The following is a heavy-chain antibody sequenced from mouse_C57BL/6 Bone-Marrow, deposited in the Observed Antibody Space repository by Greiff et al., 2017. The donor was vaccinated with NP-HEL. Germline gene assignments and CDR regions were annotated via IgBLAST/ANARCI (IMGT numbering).Heavy chain of an antibody. CDR3: ARSYYGNYPWFAY. Sequence: VQLQQSGPELVKPGASVKISCKASGYTFTDYYMNWVKQSHGKSLEWIGDINPKNGGTSYNQKFKGKATLTVDKSSSTAYMELRSLTSEDSAVYYCARSYYGNYPWFAYWGQGTLVTVSA. CDR2: INPKNGGT. CDR1: GYTFTDYY. J-gene: IGHJ3*01. V-gene: IGHV1-26*01. D-gene: IGHD2-10*01.